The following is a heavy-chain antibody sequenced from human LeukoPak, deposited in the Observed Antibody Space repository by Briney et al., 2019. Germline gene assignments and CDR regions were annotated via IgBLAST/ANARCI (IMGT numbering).Heavy chain of an antibody. CDR3: ARGRSESIVVVPARGIYYFDY. V-gene: IGHV4-59*08. D-gene: IGHD2-2*01. J-gene: IGHJ4*02. Sequence: SETLSLTCTVSGGSISSYYWSWIRQPPGKGLEWIGYIYYSGSTNYNPSLKSRVTISVDTSKNQFSLKLSSVTAADTAVYYCARGRSESIVVVPARGIYYFDYWGQGTLVTVSS. CDR1: GGSISSYY. CDR2: IYYSGST.